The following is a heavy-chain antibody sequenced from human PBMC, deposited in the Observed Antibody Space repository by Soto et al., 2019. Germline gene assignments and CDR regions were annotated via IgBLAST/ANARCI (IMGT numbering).Heavy chain of an antibody. V-gene: IGHV1-18*04. CDR1: GYTFTSYG. CDR3: ARDLAVDDYYYYYGIDV. J-gene: IGHJ6*02. CDR2: ISAYNGNT. Sequence: ASVKVSCKASGYTFTSYGISWVRQAPGQGLEWMGWISAYNGNTDYAQKLQGRVTMTTDTSTSTAYMELRSLRSDDTAVYYCARDLAVDDYYYYYGIDVWGQGTTVTVYS. D-gene: IGHD6-19*01.